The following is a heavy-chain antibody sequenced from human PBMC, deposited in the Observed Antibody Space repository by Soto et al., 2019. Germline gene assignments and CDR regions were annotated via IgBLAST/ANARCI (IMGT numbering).Heavy chain of an antibody. Sequence: QVQLVQSGAELKKPGSSVKVSCEASGGSFTSYSFTWVRQAPGQGLEWMGRIIPIQGKANYALKFQDRVRFTADRSTRTVYMELTSLSPEDTAVYFCAKSLLFVDHGSRDFWGKGTTVTVSS. CDR1: GGSFTSYS. CDR3: AKSLLFVDHGSRDF. D-gene: IGHD2-21*01. CDR2: IIPIQGKA. V-gene: IGHV1-69*02. J-gene: IGHJ6*04.